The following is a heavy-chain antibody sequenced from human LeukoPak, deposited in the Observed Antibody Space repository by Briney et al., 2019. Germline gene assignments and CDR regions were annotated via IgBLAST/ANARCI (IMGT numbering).Heavy chain of an antibody. CDR3: VRDRSYYFVS. CDR1: GASISSGDYY. V-gene: IGHV4-30-4*01. J-gene: IGHJ4*02. D-gene: IGHD3-10*01. CDR2: IYYSGNT. Sequence: SETLSLTCTVSGASISSGDYYWTWIRQPPGKGLEWIGNIYYSGNTYYNPSLKSRVTVSLDTSRSQFSLKLSSVTAADTAIYYCVRDRSYYFVSWGQGTLVTVSS.